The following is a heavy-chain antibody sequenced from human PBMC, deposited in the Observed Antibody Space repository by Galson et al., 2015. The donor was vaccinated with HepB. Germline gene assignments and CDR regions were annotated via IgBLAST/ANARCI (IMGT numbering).Heavy chain of an antibody. CDR1: GFTFSSYS. D-gene: IGHD3-16*01. J-gene: IGHJ4*02. Sequence: SLRLSCAASGFTFSSYSMNWVRQAPGKGLEWVSSISSSSSYIYYADSVKGRFTISRDNAKNSLYLQMNSLRAEDAAVYYCASPRGGSYGSFDYWGQGTLVTVSS. CDR3: ASPRGGSYGSFDY. CDR2: ISSSSSYI. V-gene: IGHV3-21*01.